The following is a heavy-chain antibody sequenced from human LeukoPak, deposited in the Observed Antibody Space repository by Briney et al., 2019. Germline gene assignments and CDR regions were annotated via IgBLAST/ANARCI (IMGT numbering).Heavy chain of an antibody. V-gene: IGHV3-30-3*01. D-gene: IGHD3-16*02. CDR2: ISYDGSNK. CDR3: ARDAYRYYYYGMDV. CDR1: GSTFSSYA. J-gene: IGHJ6*02. Sequence: PGGSLRLSCAASGSTFSSYAMHWVRQAPGKGLEWVAVISYDGSNKYYADSVKGRFTISRDNSKNTLYLQMNSLRAEDTAVYYCARDAYRYYYYGMDVWGQGTTVTVSS.